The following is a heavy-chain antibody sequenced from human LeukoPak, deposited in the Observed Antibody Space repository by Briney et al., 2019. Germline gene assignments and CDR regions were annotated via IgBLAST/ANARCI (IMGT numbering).Heavy chain of an antibody. CDR3: AKIWPEWELRGPFDY. Sequence: GGSLRLSCAASGFTFSSYGMHWVRQAPGKGLEWVAVISYDGCNKCYADSVKGRFTISRDNSKNTLYLQMNSLRAEDTAVYYCAKIWPEWELRGPFDYWGQGTLVTVSS. CDR2: ISYDGCNK. J-gene: IGHJ4*02. CDR1: GFTFSSYG. V-gene: IGHV3-30*18. D-gene: IGHD1-26*01.